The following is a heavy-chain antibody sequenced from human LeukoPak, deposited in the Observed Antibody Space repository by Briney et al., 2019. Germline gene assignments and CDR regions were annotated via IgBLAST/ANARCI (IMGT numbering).Heavy chain of an antibody. CDR2: IYPGCGST. V-gene: IGHV1-46*01. CDR3: ARGSRPVYNLLTGKRYFDY. D-gene: IGHD3-9*01. Sequence: GASVKVSCKASGYTFTSCYIHWVRQAPGQGLEWMGIIYPGCGSTSYAQKFQGRVTMTRDMSTSTVYMELSSLRSEDTAVYYCARGSRPVYNLLTGKRYFDYWGQGTLLTISS. CDR1: GYTFTSCY. J-gene: IGHJ4*02.